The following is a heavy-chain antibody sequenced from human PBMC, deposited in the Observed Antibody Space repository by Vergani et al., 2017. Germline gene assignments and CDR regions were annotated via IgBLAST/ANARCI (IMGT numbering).Heavy chain of an antibody. J-gene: IGHJ6*03. V-gene: IGHV4-34*01. CDR3: ARVQELYDFWSGYRVRYYYYMDG. CDR2: INHSGST. Sequence: QVQLQQWGAGLLKPSETLSLTCAVYGGSFSGYYWSWIRQPPGKGLEWIGEINHSGSTNYNPSLKSRVTISVDTSKNQFSLKLSSVTAADTAVYYCARVQELYDFWSGYRVRYYYYMDGWGEATTVTVS. D-gene: IGHD3-3*01. CDR1: GGSFSGYY.